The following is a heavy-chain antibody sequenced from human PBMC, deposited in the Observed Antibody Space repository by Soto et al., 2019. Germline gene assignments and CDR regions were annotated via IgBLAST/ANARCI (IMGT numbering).Heavy chain of an antibody. V-gene: IGHV3-53*01. D-gene: IGHD4-4*01. J-gene: IGHJ4*02. CDR1: GIPFGNRA. CDR3: ARGSSYYSFDY. Sequence: GGSLRLSCVASGIPFGNRAMSWVRQAPGKGLEWVSVIFGGGTTYYADSVKGRFTISRDTSKSTLYLQINSLRAEDTAVYYCARGSSYYSFDYWGQGTLVTVSS. CDR2: IFGGGTT.